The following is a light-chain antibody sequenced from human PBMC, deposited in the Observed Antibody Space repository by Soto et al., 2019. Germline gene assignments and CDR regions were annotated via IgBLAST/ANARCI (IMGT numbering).Light chain of an antibody. CDR2: EVS. Sequence: QSALTQPASVSGSPGQSITISCTGTSSDVGGYNYVSWYQHHPGKAPKLMIFEVSNRPSWVSYRFSGSKSGNTASLTISGLQAEDEADYYCTSYTTSTTPLYVFGTGTKVTVL. V-gene: IGLV2-14*01. J-gene: IGLJ1*01. CDR3: TSYTTSTTPLYV. CDR1: SSDVGGYNY.